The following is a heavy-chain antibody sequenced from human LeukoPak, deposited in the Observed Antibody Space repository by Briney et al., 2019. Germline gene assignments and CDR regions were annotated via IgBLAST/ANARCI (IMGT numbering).Heavy chain of an antibody. CDR3: ASAGHDYGDYVWFDP. D-gene: IGHD4-17*01. J-gene: IGHJ5*02. V-gene: IGHV4-39*01. Sequence: SETLSLTCTVSSGSISSSSYYWGWIRQPPGKGLEWIGSIYYSGSTYYNPSLKSRVTISVDTSKNQFSLKLSSVTAADTAVYYCASAGHDYGDYVWFDPWGQGTLVTVSS. CDR1: SGSISSSSYY. CDR2: IYYSGST.